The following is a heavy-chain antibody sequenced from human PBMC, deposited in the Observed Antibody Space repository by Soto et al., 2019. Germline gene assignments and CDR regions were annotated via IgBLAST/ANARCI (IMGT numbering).Heavy chain of an antibody. J-gene: IGHJ4*02. D-gene: IGHD7-27*01. CDR3: AKRAGDSYYFDY. V-gene: IGHV3-23*01. CDR1: GFTFSSYA. Sequence: EVQLLESGGGLVQPGGSLRLSCAASGFTFSSYAVNWVRQAPGKGLQWVSAISGGGSTHYADSVKGRFTISRDNSKNTLYLQMNSLRAEDTGIYYCAKRAGDSYYFDYWGQGTLVTVSS. CDR2: ISGGGST.